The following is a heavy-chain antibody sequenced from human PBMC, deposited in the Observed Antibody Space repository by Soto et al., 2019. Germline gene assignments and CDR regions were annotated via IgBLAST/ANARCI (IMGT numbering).Heavy chain of an antibody. CDR3: ARLGGYYQAYDQ. CDR2: IYYSGST. V-gene: IGHV4-59*08. D-gene: IGHD2-21*02. CDR1: GGSISSYY. Sequence: PSETLSLTCTVSGGSISSYYGGWFRQPPGKGLEWIGYIYYSGSTTYHPSLKSRVTISVDTSKNQFSLNLTSVTAADTAVYYCARLGGYYQAYDQWGQGSLVLVS. J-gene: IGHJ4*02.